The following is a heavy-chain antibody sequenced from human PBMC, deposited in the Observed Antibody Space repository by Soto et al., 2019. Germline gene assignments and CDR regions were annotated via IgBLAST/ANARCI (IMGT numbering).Heavy chain of an antibody. J-gene: IGHJ5*02. V-gene: IGHV1-8*01. CDR1: GDTFTNFD. CDR2: MRANTGVT. CDR3: ARYIYGQGFKA. D-gene: IGHD5-18*01. Sequence: QVQLVQSGAEVKKPGASVKVSCKASGDTFTNFDFNWVRQATGQGLEWMGWMRANTGVTGHAQKFQGRVTMTRDTSMSTAYMELSSLRAEDTALYYCARYIYGQGFKAWGQGTLVIVSS.